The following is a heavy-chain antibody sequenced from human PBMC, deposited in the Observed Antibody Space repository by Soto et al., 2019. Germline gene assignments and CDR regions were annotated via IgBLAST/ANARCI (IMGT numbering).Heavy chain of an antibody. CDR3: AKDSSSGSYSRGLNWFDP. J-gene: IGHJ5*02. CDR1: GFTFSSYA. V-gene: IGHV3-23*01. D-gene: IGHD3-10*01. Sequence: GGSLRLSCAASGFTFSSYAMSWVRQAPGKGLEWVSAISGSGGSTYYADSVKGRFTISRDNSKNTLYLQMNSLRAEDTAVYYCAKDSSSGSYSRGLNWFDPWGQGTLVTVSS. CDR2: ISGSGGST.